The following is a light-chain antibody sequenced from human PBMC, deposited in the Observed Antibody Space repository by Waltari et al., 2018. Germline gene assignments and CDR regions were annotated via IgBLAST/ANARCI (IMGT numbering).Light chain of an antibody. CDR1: QSISTW. J-gene: IGKJ2*01. CDR3: QQYNSDSHS. Sequence: DIQMTQSPSSLSASVGDKVTITCRASQSISTWLAWFQLKPGKATKRLIYKESNLESGVPSRFSGSGSGTEFTLTISSLLPEDFATYYCQQYNSDSHSFGQGTRLEIK. V-gene: IGKV1-5*03. CDR2: KES.